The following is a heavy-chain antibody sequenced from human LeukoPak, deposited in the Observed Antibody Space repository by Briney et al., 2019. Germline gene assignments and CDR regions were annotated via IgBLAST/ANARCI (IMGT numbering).Heavy chain of an antibody. Sequence: SETLSLTCTVSGGSISSYYWSWIRQPPGEGLEWIGNIYDRGSTKYNPSLKSRVTISVDTSKNQFSLRLSSVTAADTAVYYCARGRTFDNWGQGTLATVSS. CDR1: GGSISSYY. CDR2: IYDRGST. CDR3: ARGRTFDN. J-gene: IGHJ4*02. V-gene: IGHV4-59*01.